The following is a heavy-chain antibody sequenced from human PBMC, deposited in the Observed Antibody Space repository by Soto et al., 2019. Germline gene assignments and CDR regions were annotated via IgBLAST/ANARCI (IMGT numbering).Heavy chain of an antibody. D-gene: IGHD6-19*01. CDR1: GFTFSSYA. CDR2: ISGSGGST. J-gene: IGHJ5*02. Sequence: GGSLRLSCAASGFTFSSYAMSWVRQAPGKGLEWVSAISGSGGSTYYADSVKGRFTISRDNSKNTLYLQMNSLRAEDTAVYYCAKDRLAVAVPANEFDPWGQGTLVTVSS. V-gene: IGHV3-23*01. CDR3: AKDRLAVAVPANEFDP.